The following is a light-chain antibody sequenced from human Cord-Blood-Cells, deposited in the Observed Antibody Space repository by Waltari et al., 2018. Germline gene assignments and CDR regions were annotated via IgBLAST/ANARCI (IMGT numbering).Light chain of an antibody. CDR2: AAS. Sequence: DIQMTQSPSSLSASVGDRVTITCRASQSISSYLNWYQQKPGKAHKLLIYAASSLQSGVPSRCSGSGSGTDFTLTISSLQPEDFATYYCQQSYSTLITFGQGTRLEIK. V-gene: IGKV1-39*01. CDR3: QQSYSTLIT. CDR1: QSISSY. J-gene: IGKJ5*01.